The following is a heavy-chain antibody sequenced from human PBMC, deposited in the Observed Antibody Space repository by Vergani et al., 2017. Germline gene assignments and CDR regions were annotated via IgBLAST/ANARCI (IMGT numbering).Heavy chain of an antibody. D-gene: IGHD3-16*01. CDR2: ISSSSSTI. CDR3: ARGGARLLCDY. V-gene: IGHV3-48*01. CDR1: GFTFSSYG. J-gene: IGHJ4*02. Sequence: VQLVESGGGVVQPGRSLRLSCAASGFTFSSYGMHWVRQAPGKGLEWVSYISSSSSTIYYADSVKGRFTISRDNAKNSLYLQMNSLRAEDTAVYYCARGGARLLCDYWGQGTLVTVSS.